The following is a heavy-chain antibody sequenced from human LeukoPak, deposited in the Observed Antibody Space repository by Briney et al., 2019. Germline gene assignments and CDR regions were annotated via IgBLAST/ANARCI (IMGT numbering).Heavy chain of an antibody. CDR2: IYYSGST. CDR3: AREYSSDWYSNWFDP. J-gene: IGHJ5*02. V-gene: IGHV4-59*01. CDR1: AGSISSYY. Sequence: PSETLSLTCTVSAGSISSYYWSWIRQPPGKGLAWTGYIYYSGSTNYNPSLKSRVTISVDTSKNQFSLKLSSVTAADTAVYYCAREYSSDWYSNWFDPWGQGTLVTVSS. D-gene: IGHD6-19*01.